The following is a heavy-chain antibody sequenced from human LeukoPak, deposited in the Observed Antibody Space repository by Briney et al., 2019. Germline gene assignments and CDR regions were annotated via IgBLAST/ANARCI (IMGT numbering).Heavy chain of an antibody. CDR3: ARGSSSWSPLRDY. V-gene: IGHV3-23*01. Sequence: GGSLRLSCAASGFTFSSYAMSWVREAPGKGLEWVSAISGSGGSTYYADSVKGRFTISRDNSKNTLYLQMNSLRAEDTAVYYCARGSSSWSPLRDYWGQGTLVTVSS. CDR1: GFTFSSYA. CDR2: ISGSGGST. D-gene: IGHD6-13*01. J-gene: IGHJ4*02.